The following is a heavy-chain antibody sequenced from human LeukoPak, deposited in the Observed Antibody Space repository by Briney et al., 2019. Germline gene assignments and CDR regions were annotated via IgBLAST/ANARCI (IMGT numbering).Heavy chain of an antibody. D-gene: IGHD3-10*01. V-gene: IGHV4-34*01. Sequence: SETLSLTCAVYGGPFSGYYWSWIRQPPGKGLEWIGEINHSGSTNYNPSLKSRVTISVDTSKNQFSLKLSSVTAADTAVYYCARGSREVRGLRGNWFDPWGQGTLVTVSS. CDR3: ARGSREVRGLRGNWFDP. J-gene: IGHJ5*02. CDR2: INHSGST. CDR1: GGPFSGYY.